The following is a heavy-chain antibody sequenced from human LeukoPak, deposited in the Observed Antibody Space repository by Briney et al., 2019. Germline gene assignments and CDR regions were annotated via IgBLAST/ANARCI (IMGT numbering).Heavy chain of an antibody. Sequence: SETLSLTCTVSGGSIGTSGYFWGWIRQSPGMGLEWIGTIDYTGKTYYGSSLKSRVTISVDTSKNQFSLKLSSVTAADTAVYYCANLSRRQQPAHYWGQGTLVTVSS. D-gene: IGHD6-13*01. V-gene: IGHV4-39*01. CDR2: IDYTGKT. J-gene: IGHJ4*02. CDR1: GGSIGTSGYF. CDR3: ANLSRRQQPAHY.